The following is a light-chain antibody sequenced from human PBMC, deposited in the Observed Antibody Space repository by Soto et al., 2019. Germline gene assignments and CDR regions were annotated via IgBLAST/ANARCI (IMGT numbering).Light chain of an antibody. CDR1: ISDVGGYNY. CDR3: SSYAGDNNLV. CDR2: DVT. Sequence: QSALTQPRSVSGSPGQSVTISCTVTISDVGGYNYVSWYQHHPGKAPKLLISDVTKRPSWVPDRFSGPKSGNTASLTISDLQAEDEADYYCSSYAGDNNLVFGGGTKVTVL. J-gene: IGLJ2*01. V-gene: IGLV2-11*01.